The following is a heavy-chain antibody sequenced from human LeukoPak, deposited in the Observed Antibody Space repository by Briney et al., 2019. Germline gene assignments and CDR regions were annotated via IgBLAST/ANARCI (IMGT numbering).Heavy chain of an antibody. V-gene: IGHV4-59*12. Sequence: SETLSLTCTVSGGSISSYYWSWIRQPPGKGLEWIGSIYYSGSTYYNPSLKSRVTISVDTSKNQFSLKLSSVTAADTAVYYCARSPGDSSGYHDAFDIWGQGTMVTVSS. CDR1: GGSISSYY. CDR3: ARSPGDSSGYHDAFDI. CDR2: IYYSGST. D-gene: IGHD3-22*01. J-gene: IGHJ3*02.